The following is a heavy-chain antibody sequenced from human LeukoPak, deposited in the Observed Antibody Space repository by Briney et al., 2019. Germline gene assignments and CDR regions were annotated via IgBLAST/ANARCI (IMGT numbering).Heavy chain of an antibody. CDR2: FYYSGST. Sequence: LRLSCAASGFTFSSSAMSWIRQPPGKGLEWIEYFYYSGSTYYNPSLKSRITISVDTSKNQFSLKLTSVTAADTAVYYCASSIAARVYWGPGTLVTVSS. D-gene: IGHD6-6*01. CDR1: GFTFSSSA. V-gene: IGHV4-30-4*08. CDR3: ASSIAARVY. J-gene: IGHJ4*02.